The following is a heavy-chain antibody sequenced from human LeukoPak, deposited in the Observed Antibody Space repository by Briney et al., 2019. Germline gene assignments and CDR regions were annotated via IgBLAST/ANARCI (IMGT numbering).Heavy chain of an antibody. J-gene: IGHJ6*03. V-gene: IGHV4-59*01. D-gene: IGHD6-6*01. CDR1: GGSISGYY. CDR2: IYYSGST. CDR3: ARTSRSSSSAPFYYYYYYYMDV. Sequence: SETLSLTCTVSGGSISGYYWSWIRQPPGKGLEWIGYIYYSGSTNYNPSLKSRVTISVDTSKNRSSLKLSSVTAADTAVYYCARTSRSSSSAPFYYYYYYYMDVWGKGTTVTVSS.